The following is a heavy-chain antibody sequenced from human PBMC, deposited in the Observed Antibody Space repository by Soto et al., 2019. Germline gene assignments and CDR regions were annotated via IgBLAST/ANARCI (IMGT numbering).Heavy chain of an antibody. V-gene: IGHV1-18*01. D-gene: IGHD6-13*01. CDR3: GVSAGLDF. CDR1: GFSSTTYA. CDR2: ISADSGEP. J-gene: IGHJ4*02. Sequence: QVQLVQSGPEVKRPGSSVKISCKASGFSSTTYAFSWVRRAPGQGLEWMGLISADSGEPRYAQKFQGRGPSTTDPPTRTAYRERGGLTSDDTAVYYWGVSAGLDFWGQGTRVTFSS.